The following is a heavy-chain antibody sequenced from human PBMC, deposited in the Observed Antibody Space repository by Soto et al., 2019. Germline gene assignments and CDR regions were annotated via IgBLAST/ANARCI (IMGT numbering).Heavy chain of an antibody. V-gene: IGHV5-10-1*01. CDR1: GYSFTSYW. Sequence: PGESLKISCKGSGYSFTSYWISWVRQMPGKGLEWMGRIDPSDSYTNYSPSFQGHVTISADKSISTAYLQWSSLKASDTAMYYCARVSKYYDILTGPGWFDPWGQGTLVTVSS. J-gene: IGHJ5*02. CDR2: IDPSDSYT. D-gene: IGHD3-9*01. CDR3: ARVSKYYDILTGPGWFDP.